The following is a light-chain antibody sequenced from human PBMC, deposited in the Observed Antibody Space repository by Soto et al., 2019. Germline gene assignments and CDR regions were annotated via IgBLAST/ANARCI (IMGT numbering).Light chain of an antibody. CDR2: GAS. CDR1: GSVGSN. Sequence: EIVMTQSPATLSVSPGERATLSCRASGSVGSNLAWYQQKPGQAPRLLIYGASTRATGIPARFSGSGSGTEFTLTISSLQSEDFAVYHCQQYNNWSPLTFGGGTKVDIK. V-gene: IGKV3-15*01. J-gene: IGKJ4*01. CDR3: QQYNNWSPLT.